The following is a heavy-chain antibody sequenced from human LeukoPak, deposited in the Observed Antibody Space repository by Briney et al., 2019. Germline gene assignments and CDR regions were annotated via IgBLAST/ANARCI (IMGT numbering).Heavy chain of an antibody. CDR1: GGSFSGYY. J-gene: IGHJ4*02. D-gene: IGHD1-1*01. CDR3: ARVGTPQLSSSPTGYFDY. Sequence: SETLSLTCAVYGGSFSGYYWSWIRQPPGKGLEWIGEINHSGSTNYNPSLKSRVTISVDTSKNQFSLKLSSETAADTAVYYCARVGTPQLSSSPTGYFDYWGQGTLVTVSS. CDR2: INHSGST. V-gene: IGHV4-34*01.